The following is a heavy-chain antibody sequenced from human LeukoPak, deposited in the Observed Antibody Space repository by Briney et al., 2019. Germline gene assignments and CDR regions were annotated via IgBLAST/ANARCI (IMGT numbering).Heavy chain of an antibody. Sequence: GGSLRLSCAASGFTFSSYAMHWVRQAPGKGLEWVAVISYDGSNKYYADSVKGRFTISRDNSKNTLYLQMNSLRAEDTAVYYCAREVEVVVTAIHHNYFDYWGQGTLVTVSS. CDR2: ISYDGSNK. D-gene: IGHD2-21*02. CDR1: GFTFSSYA. CDR3: AREVEVVVTAIHHNYFDY. V-gene: IGHV3-30*04. J-gene: IGHJ4*02.